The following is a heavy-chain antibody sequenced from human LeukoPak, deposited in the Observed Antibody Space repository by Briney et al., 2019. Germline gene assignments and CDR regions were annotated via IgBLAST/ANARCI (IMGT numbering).Heavy chain of an antibody. CDR2: INHSGST. J-gene: IGHJ4*02. D-gene: IGHD2-15*01. CDR3: ARRCSGGSCYNY. CDR1: GGSFSGYY. Sequence: SETLSLTCAVYGGSFSGYYWSWIRQPPGKGLEWIGEINHSGSTNYNPSLKSRVTISVDTSKNQFSLKLSSVTAADTAVYYCARRCSGGSCYNYWGQGTPVTVSS. V-gene: IGHV4-34*01.